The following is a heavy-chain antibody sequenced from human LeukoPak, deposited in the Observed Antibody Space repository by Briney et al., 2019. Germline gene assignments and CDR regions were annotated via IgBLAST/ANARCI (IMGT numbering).Heavy chain of an antibody. CDR1: GGSISSSNYY. CDR3: ARLPGGY. J-gene: IGHJ4*02. D-gene: IGHD1-26*01. CDR2: IYYSGST. V-gene: IGHV4-39*01. Sequence: TSSETLSLTCTVSGGSISSSNYYWGWIRQPPGKGLEWIGSIYYSGSTYYNPSLKSRVTISVDTSKNQFSLNLISATAADTAVYYCARLPGGYWGQGTLVIVSS.